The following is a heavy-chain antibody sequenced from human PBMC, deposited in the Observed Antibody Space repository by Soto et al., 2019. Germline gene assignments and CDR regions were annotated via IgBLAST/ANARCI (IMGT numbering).Heavy chain of an antibody. V-gene: IGHV4-34*01. CDR1: GVSFSGYY. CDR3: ASVACADSSGARLSVDV. CDR2: INQSGST. Sequence: QVQLQQWGAGLLKPSETLSLSCGVYGVSFSGYYWSWVRQPPGQGLEWIGEINQSGSTNYNTPLKRRGTISADRSKKQFSLRLSSVTAADTAMYYCASVACADSSGARLSVDVWGQGTMVYVSS. D-gene: IGHD3-10*01. J-gene: IGHJ3*01.